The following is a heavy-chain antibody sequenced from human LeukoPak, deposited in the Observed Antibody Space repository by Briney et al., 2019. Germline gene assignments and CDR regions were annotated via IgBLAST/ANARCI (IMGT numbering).Heavy chain of an antibody. CDR2: INHSGST. D-gene: IGHD3-3*01. Sequence: PSETLSLTCAVYGGSFSGYYWSWIRQPPGKGLEWIGEINHSGSTNYNPSLKSRVTISVDTSKNQFSLKLSSVTVADTAVYYCARYYYDFWSGYSSFDYWGQGTLVTVSS. V-gene: IGHV4-34*01. CDR3: ARYYYDFWSGYSSFDY. CDR1: GGSFSGYY. J-gene: IGHJ4*02.